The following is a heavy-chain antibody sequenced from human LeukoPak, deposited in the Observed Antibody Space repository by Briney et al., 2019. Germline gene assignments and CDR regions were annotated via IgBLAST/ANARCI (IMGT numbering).Heavy chain of an antibody. Sequence: GASVKVSCKASGGTFSSYAISWVRQAPGQGLEWMGGIIPIFGTANYAQKFQGRVTITADESTSTAYMELSSLRSEDTAVYYCATLGLGPPDYWGQGTLVTVSS. V-gene: IGHV1-69*13. CDR2: IIPIFGTA. CDR1: GGTFSSYA. CDR3: ATLGLGPPDY. D-gene: IGHD1-26*01. J-gene: IGHJ4*02.